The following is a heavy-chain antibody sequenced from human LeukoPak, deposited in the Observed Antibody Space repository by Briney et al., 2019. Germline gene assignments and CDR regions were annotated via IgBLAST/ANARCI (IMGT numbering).Heavy chain of an antibody. CDR2: IIPIFGTA. Sequence: ASVKVSCKASGGTFSSYAISWVRQAPGQGLEWMGGIIPIFGTANYAQKFQGRVTITTDESTSTAYMELSSLRSEDTAVYYCARAPGGWELISHFDYGGQGTLVTASS. V-gene: IGHV1-69*05. J-gene: IGHJ4*02. CDR1: GGTFSSYA. D-gene: IGHD1-26*01. CDR3: ARAPGGWELISHFDY.